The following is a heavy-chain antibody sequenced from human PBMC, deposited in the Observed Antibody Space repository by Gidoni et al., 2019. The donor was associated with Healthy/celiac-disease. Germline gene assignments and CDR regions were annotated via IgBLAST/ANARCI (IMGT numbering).Heavy chain of an antibody. CDR2: ISSSSSYI. CDR1: GVTSSSYS. Sequence: EVQLVESGGGLVKPGGSLRLSCAASGVTSSSYSMNWVRQAPGKGLEWVSSISSSSSYIYYADSVKGRFTISRDNAKNSLYLQMNSLRAEDTAVYYCARDQGFYGDYGYFQHWGQGTLVTVSS. V-gene: IGHV3-21*01. J-gene: IGHJ1*01. CDR3: ARDQGFYGDYGYFQH. D-gene: IGHD4-17*01.